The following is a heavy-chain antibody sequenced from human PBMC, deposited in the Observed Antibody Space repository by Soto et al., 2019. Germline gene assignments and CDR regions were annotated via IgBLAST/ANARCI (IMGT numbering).Heavy chain of an antibody. CDR3: ARDHRGYSYLGAFDI. J-gene: IGHJ3*02. Sequence: GGSLRLSCAASGFTFSSYEMNWVRQAPGKGLEWVSYISSSGSTIYYADSVKGRFTISRDNAKNSLYLQMNSLRAEDTAVYYCARDHRGYSYLGAFDIWGQGTMVTVSS. CDR2: ISSSGSTI. CDR1: GFTFSSYE. D-gene: IGHD5-18*01. V-gene: IGHV3-48*03.